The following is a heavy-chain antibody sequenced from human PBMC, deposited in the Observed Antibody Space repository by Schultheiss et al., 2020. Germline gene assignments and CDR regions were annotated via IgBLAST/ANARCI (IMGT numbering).Heavy chain of an antibody. V-gene: IGHV4-31*03. CDR1: GGSISSGGYY. CDR3: ARFGHYGSGSYYNEGNFDY. D-gene: IGHD3-10*01. J-gene: IGHJ4*02. CDR2: IYYSGST. Sequence: SQTLSLTCTVSGGSISSGGYYWSWIRQHPGKGLEWIGYIYYSGSTYYNPSLKSRVTISVDTSKNQFSLKLSSVTAADTAVYYCARFGHYGSGSYYNEGNFDYWGQGTLVTVSS.